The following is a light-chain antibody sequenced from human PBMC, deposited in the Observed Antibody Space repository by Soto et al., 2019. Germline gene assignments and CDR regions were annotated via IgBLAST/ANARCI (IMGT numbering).Light chain of an antibody. V-gene: IGKV3-11*01. CDR2: DAS. Sequence: IVFTQSPAPLSLSPGERATLSCRASQSVSSFLAWYQQKPGQAPRLLIYDASHRATGIPARFSGSGSGTDCTLTISSLEPEDVAVYYCQQRSNWPKTLGQGTKVDIK. CDR1: QSVSSF. J-gene: IGKJ1*01. CDR3: QQRSNWPKT.